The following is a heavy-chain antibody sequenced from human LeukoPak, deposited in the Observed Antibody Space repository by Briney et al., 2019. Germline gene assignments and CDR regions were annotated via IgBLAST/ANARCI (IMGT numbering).Heavy chain of an antibody. CDR2: INPSGGST. CDR1: GYTFTSYY. V-gene: IGHV1-46*01. J-gene: IGHJ6*02. Sequence: ASVKVSCKASGYTFTSYYMHWVRQAPRQGLEWMGIINPSGGSTSYAQKFQGRVTMTRDTSTSTVYMELSSLRSEDTAVYYCARWITMVRGAPYGMDVWGQGTTVTVSS. CDR3: ARWITMVRGAPYGMDV. D-gene: IGHD3-10*01.